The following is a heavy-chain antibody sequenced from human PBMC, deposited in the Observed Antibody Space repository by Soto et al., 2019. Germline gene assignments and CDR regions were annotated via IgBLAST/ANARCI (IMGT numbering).Heavy chain of an antibody. CDR1: GFTFSSYW. J-gene: IGHJ4*02. CDR3: ARVGNARVGSSWYSHDY. Sequence: GGSLRLSCAASGFTFSSYWMSWVRQAPGKGLEWVANIKQDGSEKYYVDSVKGRFTISRDNAKNSLYLQMNSLRAEDTAVYYCARVGNARVGSSWYSHDYWGQGTLVTVSS. V-gene: IGHV3-7*01. D-gene: IGHD6-13*01. CDR2: IKQDGSEK.